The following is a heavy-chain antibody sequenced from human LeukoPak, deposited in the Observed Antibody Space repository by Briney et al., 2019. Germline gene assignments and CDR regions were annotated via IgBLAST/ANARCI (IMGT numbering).Heavy chain of an antibody. Sequence: GGSLRLSCAASGFTFSTYAMYWVRQAPGKGLEWVAVILYDGSNEYYADSVKGRFIISRDNSMNTLYLQMNSLRAEDTAVYYCAKGYSSSWYSTYFDFWGQGTLVTVSS. CDR2: ILYDGSNE. CDR3: AKGYSSSWYSTYFDF. V-gene: IGHV3-30*04. J-gene: IGHJ4*02. D-gene: IGHD6-13*01. CDR1: GFTFSTYA.